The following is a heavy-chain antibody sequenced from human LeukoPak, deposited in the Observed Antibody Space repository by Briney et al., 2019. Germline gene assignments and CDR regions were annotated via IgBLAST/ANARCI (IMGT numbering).Heavy chain of an antibody. D-gene: IGHD3-9*01. Sequence: GGSLRLSCAASGFTFSSYSMNWVRQAPGKGLEWVSYIPSSSSTIYYADSVKGRFTISRDNAKNSLYLQMNSLRAEDTAVYYCARAQGYFVRFDYWGQGTLVTVSS. CDR3: ARAQGYFVRFDY. V-gene: IGHV3-48*04. J-gene: IGHJ4*02. CDR1: GFTFSSYS. CDR2: IPSSSSTI.